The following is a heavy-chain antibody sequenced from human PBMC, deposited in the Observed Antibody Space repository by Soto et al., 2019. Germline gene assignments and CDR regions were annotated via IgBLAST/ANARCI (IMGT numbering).Heavy chain of an antibody. D-gene: IGHD4-17*01. J-gene: IGHJ3*02. Sequence: TQSFTCATAGSSIGSGSYSWSWIRQPPVKGLEWIGDIYHSRSTYQNPSLRSRVTMSVDGSKNQFSRTLSSVTAADKAVYYCAKVAWRGISGYYGTVGAFDIWGQGTMVTVSS. V-gene: IGHV4-30-2*01. CDR3: AKVAWRGISGYYGTVGAFDI. CDR2: IYHSRST. CDR1: GSSIGSGSYS.